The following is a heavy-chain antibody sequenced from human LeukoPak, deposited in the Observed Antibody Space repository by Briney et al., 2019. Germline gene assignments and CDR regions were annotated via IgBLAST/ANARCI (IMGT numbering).Heavy chain of an antibody. Sequence: GESLKISCKASGYSFTSYWIAWVRQMPGKGLESMGNIYLIDSDTRYSPSFQGQVTISADRSISTAYLQWTSLRASDSAMYYCARRQPYNGTSFLDDWGQGTLVTVSS. J-gene: IGHJ4*02. V-gene: IGHV5-51*01. CDR1: GYSFTSYW. CDR2: IYLIDSDT. D-gene: IGHD1-14*01. CDR3: ARRQPYNGTSFLDD.